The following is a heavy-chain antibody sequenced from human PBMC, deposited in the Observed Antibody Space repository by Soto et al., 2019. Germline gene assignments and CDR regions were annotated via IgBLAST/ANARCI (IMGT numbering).Heavy chain of an antibody. J-gene: IGHJ4*02. CDR1: GFTFSSYA. Sequence: PGGSLSLSCAASGFTFSSYAMSWVRQAPGKGLEWVANIKQDGSEKYYVDSVKGRFTISRDNAKNSLYLQMNSLRAEDTAVYYCASNDGQWLVRWAFDYWGQGTLVTVSS. D-gene: IGHD6-19*01. CDR3: ASNDGQWLVRWAFDY. V-gene: IGHV3-7*03. CDR2: IKQDGSEK.